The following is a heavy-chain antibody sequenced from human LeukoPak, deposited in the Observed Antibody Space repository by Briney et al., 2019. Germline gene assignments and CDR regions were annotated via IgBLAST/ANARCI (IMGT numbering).Heavy chain of an antibody. CDR1: GYTFTGYY. Sequence: GASVKVSCKASGYTFTGYYMHWVRQAPGQGLEWMGWINPNSGGTNYAQKFQGRVTMTRDTSISTAYMELSRLTSDDTAVYYCATGGPNRRYYMDVWGKGTPVTVSS. CDR2: INPNSGGT. CDR3: ATGGPNRRYYMDV. J-gene: IGHJ6*03. V-gene: IGHV1-2*02. D-gene: IGHD2/OR15-2a*01.